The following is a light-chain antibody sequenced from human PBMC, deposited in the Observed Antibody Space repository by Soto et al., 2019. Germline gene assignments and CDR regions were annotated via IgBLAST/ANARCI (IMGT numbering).Light chain of an antibody. J-gene: IGKJ4*01. CDR1: QSVLYSSNNKNY. Sequence: DIVMTQSPDSLAVSLGERATINCKSSQSVLYSSNNKNYLAWYQQKPGQPPNLLIYGASTRRSGVPDRFSGSGSGTDFTLTISSLQAEDVAVYYCQQYYCPPPAVGGGTKVEIK. CDR2: GAS. V-gene: IGKV4-1*01. CDR3: QQYYCPPPA.